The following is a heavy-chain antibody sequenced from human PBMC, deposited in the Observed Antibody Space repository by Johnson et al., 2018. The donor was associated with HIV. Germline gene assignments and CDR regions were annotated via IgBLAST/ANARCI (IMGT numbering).Heavy chain of an antibody. J-gene: IGHJ3*02. CDR3: AREGDGYNYDAFDI. CDR2: ISYDGSNK. D-gene: IGHD5-24*01. Sequence: QMQLVESGGGVVQPGRSLRLSCAASGFTFSSYGMHWVRQAPGKGLEWVAVISYDGSNKYYADSVKGRFTISRDNSKNTLYLQMNNLRAGDSAVYYCAREGDGYNYDAFDIWGQGTMVTVSS. CDR1: GFTFSSYG. V-gene: IGHV3-30*03.